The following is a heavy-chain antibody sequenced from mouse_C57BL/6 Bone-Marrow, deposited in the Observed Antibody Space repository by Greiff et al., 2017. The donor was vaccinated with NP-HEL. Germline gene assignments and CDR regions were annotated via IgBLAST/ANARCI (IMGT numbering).Heavy chain of an antibody. V-gene: IGHV1-81*01. CDR2: IYPRSGNT. J-gene: IGHJ3*01. D-gene: IGHD6-1*01. Sequence: VQLQQSGAELARPGASVKLSCKASGYTFTSYGISWVKQRTGQGLEWIGEIYPRSGNTYYNEKFKGKATLTADKSSSKAYMELRSLTSEDSAVYFCARPLPWFAYWGQGTLVTVSA. CDR1: GYTFTSYG. CDR3: ARPLPWFAY.